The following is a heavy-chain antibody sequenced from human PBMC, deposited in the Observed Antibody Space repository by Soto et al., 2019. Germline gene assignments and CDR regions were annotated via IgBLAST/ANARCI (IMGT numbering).Heavy chain of an antibody. CDR3: ARLPYCSSSSCYSYVDS. D-gene: IGHD2-2*01. CDR1: GFTLSNYW. CDR2: ISSDGSST. J-gene: IGHJ4*02. Sequence: EVQLVESGGGLVQPGGSLRLSCAASGFTLSNYWMHWARQAPGKGLVWVSRISSDGSSTNYADSVKGRFTISRDNAKNTLHLQMNSLRAEDTAVYYCARLPYCSSSSCYSYVDSWGQGTLVTVSS. V-gene: IGHV3-74*01.